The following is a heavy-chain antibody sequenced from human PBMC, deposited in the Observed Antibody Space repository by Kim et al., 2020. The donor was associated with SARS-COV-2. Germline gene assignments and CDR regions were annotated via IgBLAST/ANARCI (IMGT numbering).Heavy chain of an antibody. V-gene: IGHV4-34*01. CDR1: GGSFSGYY. J-gene: IGHJ5*02. Sequence: SETLSLTCAVYGGSFSGYYWSWIRQPPGKGLEWIGEINHSGSTNYNPSLKSRVTISVDTSKNQFSLKLSSVTAADTAVYYCARGKWDFWSGYYKVQYNWFDPWGQGTLVTVSS. CDR2: INHSGST. CDR3: ARGKWDFWSGYYKVQYNWFDP. D-gene: IGHD3-3*01.